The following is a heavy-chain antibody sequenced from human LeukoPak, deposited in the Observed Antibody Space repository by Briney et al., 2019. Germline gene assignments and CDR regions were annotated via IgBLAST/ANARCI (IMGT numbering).Heavy chain of an antibody. D-gene: IGHD3-3*01. CDR3: AKCGGIFGVGPAGY. J-gene: IGHJ4*02. Sequence: PGRSLRLSCAASGFTFSSYGMHWVRQAPGKGLEWVAVISYDGSNKYYADSVKGRFTISRDNSKNTLYLQMNSLRAEDTAVYYCAKCGGIFGVGPAGYWGQGTLVTVSS. CDR1: GFTFSSYG. V-gene: IGHV3-30*18. CDR2: ISYDGSNK.